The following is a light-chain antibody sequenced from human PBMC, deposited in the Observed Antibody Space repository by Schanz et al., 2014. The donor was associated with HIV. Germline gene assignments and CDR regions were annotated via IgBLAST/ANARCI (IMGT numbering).Light chain of an antibody. J-gene: IGLJ3*02. CDR3: SSYTSSSNWV. CDR1: TSDIGTYDL. Sequence: QSALTQPASVSGSPGQSITISCTGTTSDIGTYDLVSWYQQHPGRAPKLLIYEVSKRPSGVSSRFSGSKSGSTASLTISGLQAEDEADYYCSSYTSSSNWVFGGGTKVTVL. CDR2: EVS. V-gene: IGLV2-14*02.